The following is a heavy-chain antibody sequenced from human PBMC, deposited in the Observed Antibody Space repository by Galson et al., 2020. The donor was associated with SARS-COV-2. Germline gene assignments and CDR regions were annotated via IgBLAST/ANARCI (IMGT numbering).Heavy chain of an antibody. CDR2: ISGGGDST. J-gene: IGHJ5*02. V-gene: IGHV3-23*01. Sequence: GGSLRLSCAASGFSFSTYALTWVRQAPGQGLEWVSTISGGGDSTYYADSVKGRFTISRDNSKSSLYLQMNSLRAEDTAIYYCAKVSRPYPGGLDPWGQGTLATVSS. CDR3: AKVSRPYPGGLDP. CDR1: GFSFSTYA. D-gene: IGHD1-26*01.